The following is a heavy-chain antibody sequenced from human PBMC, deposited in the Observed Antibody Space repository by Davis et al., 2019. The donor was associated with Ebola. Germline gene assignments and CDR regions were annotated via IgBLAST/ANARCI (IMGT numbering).Heavy chain of an antibody. D-gene: IGHD2-2*01. J-gene: IGHJ4*02. CDR3: ARLFTSWTLLEY. V-gene: IGHV5-51*01. CDR2: VYSGDSET. Sequence: GESLKISCKGSGYSFTNYWIGWVRQMPGRGLEWMGIVYSGDSETIYSPSFQGQVTISADKSISTAYLQWSSLKASGTAMYFCARLFTSWTLLEYWGQGTLVTVSS. CDR1: GYSFTNYW.